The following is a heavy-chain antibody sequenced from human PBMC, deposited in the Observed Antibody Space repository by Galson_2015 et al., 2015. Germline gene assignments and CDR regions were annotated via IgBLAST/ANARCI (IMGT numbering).Heavy chain of an antibody. D-gene: IGHD6-19*01. CDR1: GFTFSSNA. Sequence: SLRLSCATSGFTFSSNAMSWVRQAPGTGLEWVSAISGTGDSIRYADSVKGRFPISRDASKNTLYLQMSSLRAEDTALYYCAISRGFSSGWKYFDYWGQGTLVTVSA. V-gene: IGHV3-23*01. CDR3: AISRGFSSGWKYFDY. CDR2: ISGTGDSI. J-gene: IGHJ4*02.